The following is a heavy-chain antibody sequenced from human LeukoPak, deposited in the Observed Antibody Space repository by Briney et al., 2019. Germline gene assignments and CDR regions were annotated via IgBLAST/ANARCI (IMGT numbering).Heavy chain of an antibody. CDR2: INSSSRYI. CDR1: GVSFSTCS. Sequence: GSLTLTCTASGVSFSTCSFNWVRQAPGKGLEWVSSINSSSRYIYYADSVQRRFTIPRDNAQNSPYLQMNSPRPENTALYYCTRETHGSFDYSGEGTPVTVSS. CDR3: TRETHGSFDY. J-gene: IGHJ4*02. V-gene: IGHV3-21*01.